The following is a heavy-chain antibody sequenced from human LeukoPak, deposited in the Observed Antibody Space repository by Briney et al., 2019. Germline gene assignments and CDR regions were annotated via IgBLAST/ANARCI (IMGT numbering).Heavy chain of an antibody. Sequence: GGSLRLSCAASGFTFSSYEMNWVCQAPGKGLEWVSYISSSGSTIYYADSVKGRFTISRDNAKNSLYLQMNSLRAEDTAVYYCAKAVCGGDCGWGQGTLVTVSS. J-gene: IGHJ4*02. D-gene: IGHD2-21*02. CDR3: AKAVCGGDCG. CDR2: ISSSGSTI. V-gene: IGHV3-48*03. CDR1: GFTFSSYE.